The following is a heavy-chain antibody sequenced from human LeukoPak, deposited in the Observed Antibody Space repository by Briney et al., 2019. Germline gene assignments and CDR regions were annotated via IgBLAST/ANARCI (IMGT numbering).Heavy chain of an antibody. J-gene: IGHJ3*02. CDR1: GFTVSSNY. D-gene: IGHD2-15*01. CDR3: ARRYCSGNNCHDALNI. CDR2: LYSGGVT. V-gene: IGHV3-53*01. Sequence: GGSLRLSCAASGFTVSSNYMSWVRQAPGKGLEWVSVLYSGGVTYYADSVKGRFTTSRDNSKNTLYLQMNSLRAEDTAVYFCARRYCSGNNCHDALNIWGQGTMVTVSS.